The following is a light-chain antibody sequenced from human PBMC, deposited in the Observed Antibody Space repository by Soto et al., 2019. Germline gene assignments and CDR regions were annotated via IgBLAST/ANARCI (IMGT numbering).Light chain of an antibody. CDR1: HGISSN. CDR2: AAS. CDR3: QQFKSYPLT. Sequence: IQLTQSPSSLSASVGDRVTMTCRASHGISSNLACYQQKPGKAPKLLIYAASTLQSGVPSRFSGSGSGTDFTLTISSLQPEDFATYYCQQFKSYPLTFGGGTKVDIK. V-gene: IGKV1-9*01. J-gene: IGKJ4*01.